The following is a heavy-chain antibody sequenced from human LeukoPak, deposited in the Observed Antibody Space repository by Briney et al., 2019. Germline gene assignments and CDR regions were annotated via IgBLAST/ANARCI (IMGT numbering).Heavy chain of an antibody. D-gene: IGHD3-22*01. Sequence: TGGSLRLSCAASGFTFSSYSMNWVRQAPGKGLEWVSAISGSGGSTYYADSVKGRFTISRDNSKNTLYLQMNSLRAEDTAVYYCAKQSRYYDSSGYHTLTDYWGQGTLVTVSS. CDR3: AKQSRYYDSSGYHTLTDY. CDR1: GFTFSSYS. CDR2: ISGSGGST. V-gene: IGHV3-23*01. J-gene: IGHJ4*02.